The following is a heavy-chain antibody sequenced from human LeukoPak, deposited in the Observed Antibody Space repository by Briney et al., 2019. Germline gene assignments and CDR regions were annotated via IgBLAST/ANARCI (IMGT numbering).Heavy chain of an antibody. CDR1: GFTFSSYA. CDR3: AKDWGVGGGYRLWGPYYYYYGMDV. Sequence: PGASLRLSCAASGFTFSSYAMSWVRQAPGKGLEWVSAISGSGGSTYYADSVKGRFTISRDNSKNTLYLQMNSLRAEDTAVYYCAKDWGVGGGYRLWGPYYYYYGMDVWGQGTTVTVS. CDR2: ISGSGGST. D-gene: IGHD5-18*01. V-gene: IGHV3-23*01. J-gene: IGHJ6*02.